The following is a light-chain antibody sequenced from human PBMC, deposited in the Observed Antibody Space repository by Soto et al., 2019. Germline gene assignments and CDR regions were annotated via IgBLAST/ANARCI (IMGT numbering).Light chain of an antibody. CDR1: QSINNW. CDR2: KAS. CDR3: QQYESFPRT. V-gene: IGKV1-5*03. Sequence: DIQMTQSPSTLSASVGERVTITCRASQSINNWLAWYQQKPGKAPKLFIFKASTLEIGVPSRFSGSGSGTEFTLSISSLQPDDFATYFCQQYESFPRTFGQGTKVEMK. J-gene: IGKJ1*01.